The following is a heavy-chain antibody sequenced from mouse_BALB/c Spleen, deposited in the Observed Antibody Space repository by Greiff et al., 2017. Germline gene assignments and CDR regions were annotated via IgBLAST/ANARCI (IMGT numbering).Heavy chain of an antibody. V-gene: IGHV1-80*01. Sequence: QVQLQQSGAELVRPGSSVKISCKASGYAFSSYWMNWVKQRPGQGLEWIGQIYPGDGDTNYNGKFKGQATLTADKSSSTAYMQLSSLTSEDSAVYFCAREGNYEDYYAMDYWGQGTSVTVSS. D-gene: IGHD2-1*01. CDR1: GYAFSSYW. CDR3: AREGNYEDYYAMDY. J-gene: IGHJ4*01. CDR2: IYPGDGDT.